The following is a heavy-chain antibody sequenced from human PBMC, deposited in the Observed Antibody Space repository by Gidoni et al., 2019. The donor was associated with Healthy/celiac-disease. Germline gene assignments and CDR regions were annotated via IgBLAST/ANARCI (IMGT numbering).Heavy chain of an antibody. CDR3: AKAVGEDIVVVVAATPANWFDP. V-gene: IGHV1-18*01. CDR2: ISAYNGNT. Sequence: QVQLVQSGAEVKKPAASVKVPCKASGYTFTSSGISWVRPATGQGLEWMGWISAYNGNTNYARKLQGRVTMTTDTSTSTAYMELRSLRSDDTAVYYGAKAVGEDIVVVVAATPANWFDPWGQGTLVTVSS. J-gene: IGHJ5*02. D-gene: IGHD2-15*01. CDR1: GYTFTSSG.